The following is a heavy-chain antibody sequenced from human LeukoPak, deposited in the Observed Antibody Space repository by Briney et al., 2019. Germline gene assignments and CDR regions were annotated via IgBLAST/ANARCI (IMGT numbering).Heavy chain of an antibody. CDR3: ARDKRSSYYYYGMDV. CDR1: GFTFSNYA. V-gene: IGHV3-66*01. Sequence: GGSLRLSCVASGFTFSNYAMSWVRQAPGKGLEGFSVIYSGGSTYYADSVKGRFTISRVNSKNTLYLQMNSLRAEDTAVYYCARDKRSSYYYYGMDVWGQGTTVTVSS. CDR2: IYSGGST. J-gene: IGHJ6*02.